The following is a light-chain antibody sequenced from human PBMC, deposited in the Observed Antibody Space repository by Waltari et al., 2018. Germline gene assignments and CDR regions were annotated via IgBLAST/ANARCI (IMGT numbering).Light chain of an antibody. CDR1: SSDVGAYNY. CDR2: DVS. Sequence: QSALTQPASVSGSPGQSITISCTGTSSDVGAYNYVSWYQQHPGKAPNLMIYDVSNRPSGVSNRFSGSKSGNTASLTISGLQAEDESDYYCSSYTSSSTWVFGGGTNLTVL. V-gene: IGLV2-14*03. CDR3: SSYTSSSTWV. J-gene: IGLJ3*02.